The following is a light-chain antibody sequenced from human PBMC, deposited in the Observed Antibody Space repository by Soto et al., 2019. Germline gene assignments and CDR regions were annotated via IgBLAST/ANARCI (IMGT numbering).Light chain of an antibody. J-gene: IGKJ5*01. Sequence: DIVMTQSPLSLPVTPGEPASISCKSSQSLLLSNGYNYLDWYLQKPGQSPQLLIYLGSNRASGVPDRFSGSGSGTDFTLKISTVEAEDVGVYYCMQALQTPITFGQGTRPEIK. CDR2: LGS. CDR3: MQALQTPIT. CDR1: QSLLLSNGYNY. V-gene: IGKV2-28*01.